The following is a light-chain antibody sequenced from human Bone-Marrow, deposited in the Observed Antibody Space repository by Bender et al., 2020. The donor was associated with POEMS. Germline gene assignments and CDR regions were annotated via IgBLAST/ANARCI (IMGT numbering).Light chain of an antibody. CDR1: SIGSKS. V-gene: IGLV3-21*04. J-gene: IGLJ2*01. CDR2: DDS. CDR3: QVWHSRTDQVV. Sequence: SYALTQPPSVSVAPGETARITCGGKSIGSKSVQWYQQKPGQAPVLVIFDDSVRPSGIPERFSGSNSGNTATLTISRVEAGDEADYYCQVWHSRTDQVVFGGGTKLTVL.